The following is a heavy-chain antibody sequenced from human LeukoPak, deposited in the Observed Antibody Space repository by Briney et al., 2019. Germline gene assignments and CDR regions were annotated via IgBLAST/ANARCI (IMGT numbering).Heavy chain of an antibody. J-gene: IGHJ4*02. Sequence: PSETLSLTCTVSGGSISGHYWSWIRQPPGKGLEWIGSIYHSGSTYYNPSLKSRVTISVDTSKNQFSLKLSSVTAADTAVYYCARVGTGIAAAGPSRWGQGTLVTVSS. V-gene: IGHV4-38-2*02. CDR1: GGSISGHY. CDR3: ARVGTGIAAAGPSR. CDR2: IYHSGST. D-gene: IGHD6-13*01.